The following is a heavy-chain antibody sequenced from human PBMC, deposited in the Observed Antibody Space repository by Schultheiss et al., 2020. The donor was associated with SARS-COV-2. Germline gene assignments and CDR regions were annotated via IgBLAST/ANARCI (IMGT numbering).Heavy chain of an antibody. J-gene: IGHJ3*02. CDR1: GFTFDDYA. CDR3: AKAFMALSSRDAFDI. D-gene: IGHD2-2*01. V-gene: IGHV3-9*01. Sequence: GGSLRLSCTASGFTFDDYAMHWVRQAPGKGLEWVSGICWNSGSIGYADSVKGRFTISRDNAKNSLYLQMNSLRAEDTALYYCAKAFMALSSRDAFDIWGQGTMVTVSS. CDR2: ICWNSGSI.